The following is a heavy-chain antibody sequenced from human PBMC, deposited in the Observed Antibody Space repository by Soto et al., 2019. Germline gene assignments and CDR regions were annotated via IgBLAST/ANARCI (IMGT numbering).Heavy chain of an antibody. V-gene: IGHV1-18*01. J-gene: IGHJ4*02. CDR3: ARTFGMGYDFWSGSLYYFDY. CDR2: ISAYNGNT. CDR1: GYTFTSYC. Sequence: GASVKVSCKASGYTFTSYCISWVRQAPGQGLEGMGWISAYNGNTNYAQKLQGRVTMTTDTSTSTAYMELRSLRSDDTAVYYCARTFGMGYDFWSGSLYYFDYWGQGTLVTVSS. D-gene: IGHD3-3*01.